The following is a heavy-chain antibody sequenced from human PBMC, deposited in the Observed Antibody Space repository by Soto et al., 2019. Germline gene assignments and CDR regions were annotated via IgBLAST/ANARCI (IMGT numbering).Heavy chain of an antibody. CDR1: GYSFTSYW. CDR2: IYPGDSDT. J-gene: IGHJ4*02. D-gene: IGHD3-22*01. Sequence: GESLKISCKGSGYSFTSYWIGWVRQMPGKGLEWMGIIYPGDSDTRYSPSFQGQVTISADKSISTAYLQWSSLKASDTAMYYCASTGGRYDSSGYFFHYWGQGTLVTVS. V-gene: IGHV5-51*01. CDR3: ASTGGRYDSSGYFFHY.